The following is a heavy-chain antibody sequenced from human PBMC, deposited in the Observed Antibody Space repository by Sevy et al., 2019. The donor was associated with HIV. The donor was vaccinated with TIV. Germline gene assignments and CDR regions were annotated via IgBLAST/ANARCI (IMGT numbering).Heavy chain of an antibody. CDR3: AKTLPNGDYVLNYFDY. D-gene: IGHD4-17*01. CDR1: GYGFTNYY. V-gene: IGHV1-46*04. CDR2: INPSGGST. J-gene: IGHJ4*02. Sequence: ASVKVSCKASGYGFTNYYIHWVRQAPGQGLEWMGVINPSGGSTSYAQKLQGRVTMTRDTSTSTVYMELSSLRSEDTAVYYCAKTLPNGDYVLNYFDYWGQGTLVTVSS.